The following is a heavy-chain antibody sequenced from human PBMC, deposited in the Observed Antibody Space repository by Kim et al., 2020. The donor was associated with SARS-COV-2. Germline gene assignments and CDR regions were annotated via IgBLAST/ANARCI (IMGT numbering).Heavy chain of an antibody. D-gene: IGHD3-9*01. J-gene: IGHJ6*02. Sequence: GGSLRLSCAASGFTFSSYSMNWVRQAPGKGLEWVSSISSSSSYIYYADSVKGRFTISRDSAKNSLYLQMNSLRAEDTAGYYCARGKSDHGSFGILTGYYTSYYYYGMDVWGQGTTVAVSS. CDR3: ARGKSDHGSFGILTGYYTSYYYYGMDV. CDR2: ISSSSSYI. V-gene: IGHV3-21*01. CDR1: GFTFSSYS.